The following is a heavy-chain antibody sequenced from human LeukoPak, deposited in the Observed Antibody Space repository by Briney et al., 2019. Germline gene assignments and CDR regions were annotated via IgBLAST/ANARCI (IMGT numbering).Heavy chain of an antibody. CDR3: ARDERYDSSGYPFDY. J-gene: IGHJ4*02. D-gene: IGHD3-22*01. Sequence: ASVKVSCKASGYTFTGYFIHWVRQAPGQGLEWMGWINPNSGGTNYAQKFQGRVTMTRDTSISTAYMELSRLRSDDTAVYYCARDERYDSSGYPFDYWGQGTLVTVSS. CDR1: GYTFTGYF. CDR2: INPNSGGT. V-gene: IGHV1-2*02.